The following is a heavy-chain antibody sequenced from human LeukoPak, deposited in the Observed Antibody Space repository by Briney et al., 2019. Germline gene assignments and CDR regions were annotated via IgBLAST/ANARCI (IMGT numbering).Heavy chain of an antibody. V-gene: IGHV3-23*01. CDR1: GFTFSSYA. CDR2: ISDSGGNT. CDR3: AKDSTYYYGSGSYPDY. Sequence: GGSLRLSCAASGFTFSSYAMSWVRQAPGKGLEWVSAISDSGGNTYYADSVEGRFTTSRHNSKNTLYLQMNSLRAEDTAVYYCAKDSTYYYGSGSYPDYWGQGTLVTVSS. D-gene: IGHD3-10*01. J-gene: IGHJ4*02.